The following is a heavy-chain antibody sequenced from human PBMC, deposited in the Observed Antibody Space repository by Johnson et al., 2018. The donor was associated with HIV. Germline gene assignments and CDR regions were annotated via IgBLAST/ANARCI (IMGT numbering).Heavy chain of an antibody. CDR2: ISYDGRRS. Sequence: QVQLVESGGGVVQPGRSLRLSCAASGFTFSSYAMHWVRQAPGKGLEWVAAISYDGRRSDYGASVKGRFTISRDNSKNILYLQMNSLRPEDTAVYYCARANLSPFGGVNDAFDVWGQGTMVTVSS. CDR3: ARANLSPFGGVNDAFDV. CDR1: GFTFSSYA. V-gene: IGHV3-30-3*01. J-gene: IGHJ3*01. D-gene: IGHD3-16*01.